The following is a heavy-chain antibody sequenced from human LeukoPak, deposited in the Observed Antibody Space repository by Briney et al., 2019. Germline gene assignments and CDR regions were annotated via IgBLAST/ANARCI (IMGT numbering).Heavy chain of an antibody. V-gene: IGHV1-69*06. CDR2: IIPIFGTA. CDR1: GGTFSSYA. Sequence: SVKVSCKASGGTFSSYAISWVRQAPGQGLEWMGGIIPIFGTANYAQKFQGRVTITADKSTSTAYMELSSLRSEDTAVYYCASITGTNDAFDIWGQGTMVTVSS. CDR3: ASITGTNDAFDI. D-gene: IGHD1-20*01. J-gene: IGHJ3*02.